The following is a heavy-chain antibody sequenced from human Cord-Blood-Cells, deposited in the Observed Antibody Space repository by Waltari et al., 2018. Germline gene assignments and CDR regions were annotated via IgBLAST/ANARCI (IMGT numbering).Heavy chain of an antibody. J-gene: IGHJ4*02. CDR3: ARDGGPTGIYYFDY. Sequence: QVQLVESGGGVVQPGRSLRLPCAASGFTFSSYAMHWVRQAPGKGLEWVAVISYDGSNKYYADSVKGRFTISRDNSKNTLYLQMNSLRAEDTAVYYCARDGGPTGIYYFDYWGQGTLVTVSS. V-gene: IGHV3-30*04. D-gene: IGHD1-1*01. CDR1: GFTFSSYA. CDR2: ISYDGSNK.